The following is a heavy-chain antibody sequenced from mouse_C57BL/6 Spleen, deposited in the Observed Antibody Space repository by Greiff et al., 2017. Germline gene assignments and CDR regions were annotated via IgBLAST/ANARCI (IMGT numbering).Heavy chain of an antibody. CDR2: IYWEDDK. D-gene: IGHD2-2*01. V-gene: IGHV8-12*01. Sequence: VTLKECGPGIFQSSQTLSPTCSFSGFSLSTSGMGVSWIRQPSGTGLEWLAHIYWEDDKRYNPSLKSRLTISKDTSRSQVFLKVTSVDTADTATYYCARSYGYYFDYWGKGTTLTVSS. J-gene: IGHJ2*01. CDR1: GFSLSTSGMG. CDR3: ARSYGYYFDY.